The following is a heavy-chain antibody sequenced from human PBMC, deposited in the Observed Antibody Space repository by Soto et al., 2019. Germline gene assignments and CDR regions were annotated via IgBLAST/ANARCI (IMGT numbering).Heavy chain of an antibody. V-gene: IGHV3-11*01. D-gene: IGHD4-17*01. Sequence: QVQLVESGGGLVKPGGSLRLSCAASGFTFSDYYMSWIRQAPGKGLEWVSYISSSGSTIYYADSVKGRFTNSRDNDKNSRYLQMKRLRADDTALYYCARRDYDNWYFDLWGRGTLVTVPS. CDR2: ISSSGSTI. CDR1: GFTFSDYY. J-gene: IGHJ2*01. CDR3: ARRDYDNWYFDL.